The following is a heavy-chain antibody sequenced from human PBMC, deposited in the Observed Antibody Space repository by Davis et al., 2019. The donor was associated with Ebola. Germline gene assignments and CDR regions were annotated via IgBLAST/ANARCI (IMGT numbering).Heavy chain of an antibody. CDR2: INPSGGST. Sequence: AASVKVSCKASGYTFTSYYMHWVRQAPGQGLEWMGIINPSGGSTSYAQKFQGRVTITADKSTSTAYMELSSLRSEDTAVYYCARDYVAVAGTGDYWGQGTLVTVSS. CDR1: GYTFTSYY. D-gene: IGHD6-19*01. CDR3: ARDYVAVAGTGDY. J-gene: IGHJ4*02. V-gene: IGHV1-46*01.